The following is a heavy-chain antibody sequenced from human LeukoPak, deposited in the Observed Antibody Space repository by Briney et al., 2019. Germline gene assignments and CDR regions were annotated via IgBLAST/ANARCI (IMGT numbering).Heavy chain of an antibody. J-gene: IGHJ6*03. Sequence: GGSLRLSCVVSGFDFSGFSMSWVRQAPGNGLEWVAIMEEHGSEIFYVDSGKDRFIISRDHAKNSLYLQMNSLRAEDTAVYYCAYYIEDWGKGTTVTISS. CDR3: AYYIED. CDR1: GFDFSGFS. V-gene: IGHV3-7*01. CDR2: MEEHGSEI.